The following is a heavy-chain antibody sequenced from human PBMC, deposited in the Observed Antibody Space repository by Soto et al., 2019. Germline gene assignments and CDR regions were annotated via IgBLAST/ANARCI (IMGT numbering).Heavy chain of an antibody. V-gene: IGHV4-59*01. CDR1: GGSISSYY. Sequence: SETLSLTCTVSGGSISSYYWSWIRQPPGKGLEWIGYIYYNGSTNYNPSLKSRVTISVDTSKNQFSLKLSSVTAADTAVYYCARTYYDFWSGYWRWFDPWGRGTLVTVSS. D-gene: IGHD3-3*01. J-gene: IGHJ5*02. CDR3: ARTYYDFWSGYWRWFDP. CDR2: IYYNGST.